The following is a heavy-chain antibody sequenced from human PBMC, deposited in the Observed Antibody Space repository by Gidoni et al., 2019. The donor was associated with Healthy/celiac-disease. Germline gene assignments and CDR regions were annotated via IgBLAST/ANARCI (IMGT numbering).Heavy chain of an antibody. CDR3: ARDGLRFLEWLSKMGHIFDY. D-gene: IGHD3-3*01. CDR2: ISSSSSTI. CDR1: GFTFSSYS. Sequence: EVQLVESGGGLVQPGGSLRLSCAASGFTFSSYSMNWVRQAPGKGLEWVSYISSSSSTIYYADSVKGRFTISRDNAKNSLYLQMNSLRAEDTAVYYCARDGLRFLEWLSKMGHIFDYWGQGTLVTVSS. V-gene: IGHV3-48*04. J-gene: IGHJ4*02.